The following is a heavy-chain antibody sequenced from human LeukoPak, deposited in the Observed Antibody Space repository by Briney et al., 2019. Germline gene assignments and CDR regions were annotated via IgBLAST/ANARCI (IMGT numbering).Heavy chain of an antibody. Sequence: PGGSLRLSCEASGFTFGNSAMSWVRQAPGKGLEWVSGISASGHYTYNADSAKGRFTISRDNSKNTLYLQMNSLRAEDTALYFCAKDGSWGDYYFYFYIDVWGKGTTVTVSS. CDR3: AKDGSWGDYYFYFYIDV. CDR2: ISASGHYT. V-gene: IGHV3-23*01. CDR1: GFTFGNSA. J-gene: IGHJ6*03. D-gene: IGHD3-16*01.